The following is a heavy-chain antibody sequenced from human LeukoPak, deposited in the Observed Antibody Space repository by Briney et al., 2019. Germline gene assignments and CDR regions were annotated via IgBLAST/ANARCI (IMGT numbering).Heavy chain of an antibody. CDR3: ARGQVYCSGGSCYSGRQYYYYYMDV. V-gene: IGHV4-34*01. Sequence: SETLSLTCAGYGGSFSGYYWSWIRQPPGKGLEWIGEINHSGSTNYNPSLKSRVTISVDTSKNPFSLKLSSVAAADTAVYYCARGQVYCSGGSCYSGRQYYYYYMDVWGKGTTVTVSS. D-gene: IGHD2-15*01. CDR2: INHSGST. J-gene: IGHJ6*03. CDR1: GGSFSGYY.